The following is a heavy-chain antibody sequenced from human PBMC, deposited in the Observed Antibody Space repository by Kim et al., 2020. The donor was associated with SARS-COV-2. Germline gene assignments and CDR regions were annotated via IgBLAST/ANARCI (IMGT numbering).Heavy chain of an antibody. CDR3: ARARITMIVVVNAFDI. Sequence: SETLSLTCTVSGGSISSGGYYWSWIRQHPGKGLEWIGYIYYSGTTYYNPSLKSRVTISVDTSKDQFSLKLSSVTAADTAVYDCARARITMIVVVNAFDIWGPGTLVTVSS. CDR1: GGSISSGGYY. V-gene: IGHV4-31*03. CDR2: IYYSGTT. D-gene: IGHD3-22*01. J-gene: IGHJ3*02.